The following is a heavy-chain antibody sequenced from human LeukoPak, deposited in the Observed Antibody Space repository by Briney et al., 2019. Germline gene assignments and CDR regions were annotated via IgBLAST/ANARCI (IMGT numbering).Heavy chain of an antibody. CDR3: ARDPIRAYDSSGFEDY. CDR1: GYTFTSYG. V-gene: IGHV1-18*01. CDR2: ISAYNGNT. D-gene: IGHD3-22*01. J-gene: IGHJ4*02. Sequence: ASVNVSCKASGYTFTSYGISWVRQAPGQGLEWMGWISAYNGNTNYAQKLQGRVTMTTDTSTSTAYMELRSLRSDDTAVYYCARDPIRAYDSSGFEDYWGQGTLVTVSS.